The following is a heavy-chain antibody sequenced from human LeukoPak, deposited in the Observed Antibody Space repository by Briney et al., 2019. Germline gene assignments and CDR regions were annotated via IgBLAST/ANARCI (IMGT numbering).Heavy chain of an antibody. Sequence: ASVKVSCKASGYTFTSYDINWARQATGQGLEWMGWMNPNSGNTGYAQKFQGRVTMTRNTSISTAYMELSSLRSEDTAVYYCARPSSTVFLEQYYYYYGMDVWGQGTTVTVSS. J-gene: IGHJ6*02. CDR2: MNPNSGNT. CDR1: GYTFTSYD. D-gene: IGHD6-19*01. CDR3: ARPSSTVFLEQYYYYYGMDV. V-gene: IGHV1-8*01.